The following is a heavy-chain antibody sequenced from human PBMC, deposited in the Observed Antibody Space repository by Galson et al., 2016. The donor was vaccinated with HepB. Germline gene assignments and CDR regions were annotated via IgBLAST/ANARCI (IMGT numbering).Heavy chain of an antibody. CDR1: GDSVSSKIAA. Sequence: CAISGDSVSSKIAAWNWIRQSPSRGLEWLGGTYYRSKWYSDYAVSLKSRISTNPDTSKNQFSLQLNSVTPEDTAVYYCARDAKSVDSSGSNLDYWGQGTLVTVSS. V-gene: IGHV6-1*01. D-gene: IGHD3-22*01. CDR3: ARDAKSVDSSGSNLDY. CDR2: TYYRSKWYS. J-gene: IGHJ4*02.